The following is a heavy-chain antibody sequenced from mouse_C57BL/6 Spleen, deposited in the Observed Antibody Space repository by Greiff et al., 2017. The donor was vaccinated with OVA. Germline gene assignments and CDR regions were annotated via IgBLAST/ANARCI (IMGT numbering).Heavy chain of an antibody. J-gene: IGHJ1*03. CDR2: IDPSDSYT. CDR1: GYTFTSYW. V-gene: IGHV1-50*01. D-gene: IGHD3-3*01. Sequence: VQLQQPGAELVKPGASVKLSCKASGYTFTSYWMQWVKQRPGQGLEWIGEIDPSDSYTNYNPKFKGKATLTVDTSSSTAYMQLSSLTSEDSAVYYCARRGRGYFDVWGTGTTVTVSS. CDR3: ARRGRGYFDV.